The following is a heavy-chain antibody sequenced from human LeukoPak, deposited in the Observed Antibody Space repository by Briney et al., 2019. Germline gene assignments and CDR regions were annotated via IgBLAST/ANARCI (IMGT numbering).Heavy chain of an antibody. V-gene: IGHV3-9*01. CDR1: GFTFDDYA. D-gene: IGHD3-3*01. CDR2: ISWNSGSI. Sequence: PGGSLRLSCAASGFTFDDYAMHWVRQAPGKGLEWVSGISWNSGSIGYADSVKGRFTISRDNAKNSLYLQMNSLRAEDTAVYYCARGKVDDFWSGYLTNDAFDIWDQGTMVTVSS. J-gene: IGHJ3*02. CDR3: ARGKVDDFWSGYLTNDAFDI.